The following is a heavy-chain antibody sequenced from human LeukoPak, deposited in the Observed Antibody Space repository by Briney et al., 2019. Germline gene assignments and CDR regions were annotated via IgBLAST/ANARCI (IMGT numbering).Heavy chain of an antibody. D-gene: IGHD3-3*01. J-gene: IGHJ5*02. CDR1: GYSISSGYY. Sequence: SETLSLTCTVSGYSISSGYYWGWIRQPPGKGLEWIGSIYHSRSTYYNPSLKSRVTVSVDTSKNQFSLKLSSVTAAGTAVYYCARVLLSNYDFWSGYSNWFDPWGQGTLVTVSS. CDR2: IYHSRST. CDR3: ARVLLSNYDFWSGYSNWFDP. V-gene: IGHV4-38-2*02.